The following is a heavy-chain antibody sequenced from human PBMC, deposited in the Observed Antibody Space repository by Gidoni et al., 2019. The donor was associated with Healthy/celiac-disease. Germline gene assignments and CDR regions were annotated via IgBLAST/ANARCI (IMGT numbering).Heavy chain of an antibody. CDR3: ERGGVEPSGMDV. CDR2: IIPILGIA. V-gene: IGHV1-69*04. D-gene: IGHD2-15*01. Sequence: QVQLVQSGAEVKKPGSSVKVSCKASGGTFSRYAISWVRQDPGQGLEWRGRIIPILGIANDAQKFQGRGTSTADKSTSTAYMELSSLRSEDTSVYYWERGGVEPSGMDVWGKGTTVTVSS. CDR1: GGTFSRYA. J-gene: IGHJ6*04.